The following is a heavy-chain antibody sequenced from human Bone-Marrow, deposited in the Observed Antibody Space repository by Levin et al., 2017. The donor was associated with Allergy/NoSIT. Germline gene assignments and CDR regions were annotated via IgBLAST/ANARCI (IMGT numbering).Heavy chain of an antibody. CDR2: IYIRGGT. V-gene: IGHV4-61*02. CDR1: GGSISSGSYY. CDR3: ARDKWTFGYYGGGFDD. Sequence: LRLSCTVSGGSISSGSYYYNWIRQPAGRGLEWIGRIYIRGGTNYNPSLQSRVTISIDTSKNQFSLQLRSVTAADTAVYHCARDKWTFGYYGGGFDDWGRGTLVTVSS. J-gene: IGHJ4*02. D-gene: IGHD1-26*01.